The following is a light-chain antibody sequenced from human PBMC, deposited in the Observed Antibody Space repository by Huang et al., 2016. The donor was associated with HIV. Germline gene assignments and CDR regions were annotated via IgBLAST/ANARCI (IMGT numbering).Light chain of an antibody. CDR1: QNVLSASNNRKY. V-gene: IGKV4-1*01. CDR3: QKYYTLPG. J-gene: IGKJ1*01. Sequence: DIVLTQSPDSLTVSLGERATINCKSSQNVLSASNNRKYLAWYQLKSGQPPKVLIYWESTRESGVPDRFSGSGSGTDFTLSISSLNPEDVAIYSCQKYYTLPGFGQGTKVEI. CDR2: WES.